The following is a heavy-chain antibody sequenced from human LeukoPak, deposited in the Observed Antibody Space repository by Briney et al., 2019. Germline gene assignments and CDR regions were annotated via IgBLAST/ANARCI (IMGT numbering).Heavy chain of an antibody. CDR1: GFIFSSYG. J-gene: IGHJ4*02. CDR3: AKAIGYSSGWYVDY. V-gene: IGHV3-33*06. CDR2: IWYDGRNK. Sequence: GGSLRLSCAASGFIFSSYGMHWVRQAPGKGLEWVAVIWYDGRNKYYADSVKGRFTISRDNSKNTLYLQMNSLRAEDTAVYYCAKAIGYSSGWYVDYWGQGTLVTVSS. D-gene: IGHD6-19*01.